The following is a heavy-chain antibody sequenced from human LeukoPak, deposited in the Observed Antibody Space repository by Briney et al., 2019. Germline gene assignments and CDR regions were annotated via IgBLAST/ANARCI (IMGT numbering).Heavy chain of an antibody. J-gene: IGHJ4*02. CDR2: INSDGSST. V-gene: IGHV3-74*01. D-gene: IGHD6-13*01. Sequence: GGSLRLSCSVSGFTFEDYAMHWVRQAPGKGLVWVSRINSDGSSTTYADSVKGRFTISRDNAKNTLYLQMNSLRAEDTAVYYCARDPRGYLAAAGIDYWGQGTLVTVSS. CDR1: GFTFEDYA. CDR3: ARDPRGYLAAAGIDY.